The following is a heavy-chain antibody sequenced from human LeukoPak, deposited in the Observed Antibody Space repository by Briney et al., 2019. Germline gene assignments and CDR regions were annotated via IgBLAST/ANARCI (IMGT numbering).Heavy chain of an antibody. J-gene: IGHJ4*02. CDR2: ISSSSSYM. Sequence: GGSLRLSCADSGLTFSIYATSWVRQAPGRGLEWVSSISSSSSYMYYADSVKGRFTISRDNAKNSLYLQMNSLRAEDTAVYYCARDLFDDYSLDYWGQGTLVTVSS. CDR3: ARDLFDDYSLDY. V-gene: IGHV3-21*01. D-gene: IGHD3-16*01. CDR1: GLTFSIYA.